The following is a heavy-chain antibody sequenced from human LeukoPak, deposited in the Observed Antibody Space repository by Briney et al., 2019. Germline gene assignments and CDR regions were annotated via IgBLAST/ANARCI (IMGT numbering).Heavy chain of an antibody. J-gene: IGHJ4*02. CDR3: ARQTLTYYFDY. D-gene: IGHD4-17*01. CDR2: IYYSGST. Sequence: SEKLSLTGPVTGGSISRGGYYWSWIRQHPGNGLEWIGNIYYSGSTYYNPSLKSRVTISVDTSENQFSLKLTSVTAADTALYYCARQTLTYYFDYWGQGILVTVSS. CDR1: GGSISRGGYY. V-gene: IGHV4-31*03.